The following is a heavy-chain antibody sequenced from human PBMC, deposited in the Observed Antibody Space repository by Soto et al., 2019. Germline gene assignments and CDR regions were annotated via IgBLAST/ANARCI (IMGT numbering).Heavy chain of an antibody. J-gene: IGHJ4*02. CDR1: GFTFISYA. CDR2: ISFDGSTE. CDR3: ARDQDIVVVPAAYYFDY. V-gene: IGHV3-30-3*01. D-gene: IGHD2-2*01. Sequence: GGSLRLSCAASGFTFISYAVHWVRQAPGKGLEWVAVISFDGSTEYYADSVKGRFTISRDNSKNTLYLQMNSLRAEDTAVYYCARDQDIVVVPAAYYFDYWGQGTLVTVSS.